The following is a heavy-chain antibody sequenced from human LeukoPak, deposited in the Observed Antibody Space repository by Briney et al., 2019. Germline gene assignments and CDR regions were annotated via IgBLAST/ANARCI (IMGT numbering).Heavy chain of an antibody. CDR2: ISSSSSYI. CDR3: ARRAGAYSHPYDY. D-gene: IGHD4/OR15-4a*01. CDR1: GFTFSSYS. J-gene: IGHJ4*02. V-gene: IGHV3-21*04. Sequence: NPGGSLRLSCAASGFTFSSYSMNWVRQAPGKGLEWVSSISSSSSYIYYADSVKGRFTISRDNSKNTLYLQMNSLRAEDTAVYYXARRAGAYSHPYDYWGQGTLVTVSS.